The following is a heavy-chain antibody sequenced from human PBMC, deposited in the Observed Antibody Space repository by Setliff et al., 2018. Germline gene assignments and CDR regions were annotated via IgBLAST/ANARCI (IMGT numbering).Heavy chain of an antibody. J-gene: IGHJ4*02. CDR2: INHRGST. V-gene: IGHV4-34*01. Sequence: SETLSLTCAACGGTFSDYYWTWIRQPPGKGLEWIGEINHRGSTNYNPSLKSRATISIDTSKDQFSLKLISMSAADTAVYFCARGRNIAARLLDSWGQG. D-gene: IGHD6-6*01. CDR1: GGTFSDYY. CDR3: ARGRNIAARLLDS.